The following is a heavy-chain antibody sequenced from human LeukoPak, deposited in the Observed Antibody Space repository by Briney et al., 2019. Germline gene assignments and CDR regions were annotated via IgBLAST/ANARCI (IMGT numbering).Heavy chain of an antibody. J-gene: IGHJ4*02. CDR2: INPNTGDT. CDR1: GYTFTGYY. V-gene: IGHV1-2*02. CDR3: ARIPRTTGH. Sequence: ASVKVSCKASGYTFTGYYMQWVRQAHGQGLDWMGWINPNTGDTNFAQKFQGRVTMTRDTSTSTAYMELSRLTLDDTAVYFCARIPRTTGHWGQGTPVNVSS. D-gene: IGHD1/OR15-1a*01.